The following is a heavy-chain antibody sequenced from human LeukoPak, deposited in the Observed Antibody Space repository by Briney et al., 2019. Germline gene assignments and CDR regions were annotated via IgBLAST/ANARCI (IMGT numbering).Heavy chain of an antibody. J-gene: IGHJ4*02. CDR1: GFTFSSYA. CDR2: ISGSGGST. CDR3: ARAPLSGYSSGSRGY. V-gene: IGHV3-23*01. Sequence: GGSLRLSCAASGFTFSSYAMSWVRQAPGKGLEWVSAISGSGGSTYYADSVKGRFTISRDNSKNTLYLQMNSLRAEDTAVYYCARAPLSGYSSGSRGYWGQGTLVTVSS. D-gene: IGHD6-19*01.